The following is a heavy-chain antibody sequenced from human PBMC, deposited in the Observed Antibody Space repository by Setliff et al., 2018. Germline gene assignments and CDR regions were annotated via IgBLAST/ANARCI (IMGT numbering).Heavy chain of an antibody. J-gene: IGHJ4*02. Sequence: PSVKVSCKASGHTFTSYAMNWVRQAPGQGLEWMGWINTNTGNPTYAQGFTGRFVFSLDTSVSTTYLQISGLKAEDTAVYYCARETPTLAVAGDIFDYWGQGTLVTVSS. V-gene: IGHV7-4-1*02. D-gene: IGHD6-19*01. CDR3: ARETPTLAVAGDIFDY. CDR1: GHTFTSYA. CDR2: INTNTGNP.